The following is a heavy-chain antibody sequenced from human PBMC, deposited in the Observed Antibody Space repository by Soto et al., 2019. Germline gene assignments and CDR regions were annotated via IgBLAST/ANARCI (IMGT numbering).Heavy chain of an antibody. V-gene: IGHV3-30-3*01. Sequence: QVQLVESGGGVVQPGRSLRLSCAASGFTFSSYAMHWVRQAPGKGLEWVAVISYDGSNKYYADSVKGRFTISRDNSKNTLYLQMNSLRAEDTAVYYCARDQLEYCTNGVCYSRHGNDYWGQGTLVTVSS. J-gene: IGHJ4*02. CDR2: ISYDGSNK. D-gene: IGHD2-8*01. CDR1: GFTFSSYA. CDR3: ARDQLEYCTNGVCYSRHGNDY.